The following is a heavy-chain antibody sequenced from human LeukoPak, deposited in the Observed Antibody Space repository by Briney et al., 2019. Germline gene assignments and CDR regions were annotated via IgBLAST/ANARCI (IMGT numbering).Heavy chain of an antibody. CDR3: AREYGGSYGFDY. CDR1: GGSFSGYY. CDR2: INHSGST. Sequence: SETLSLTCAVYGGSFSGYYWSWIRQPPGKGLEWIGEINHSGSTNYNPSLKSRVTISVDTFKNQFSLKLSSVTAADTAVYYCAREYGGSYGFDYWGQGTLVTVSS. V-gene: IGHV4-34*01. D-gene: IGHD1-26*01. J-gene: IGHJ4*02.